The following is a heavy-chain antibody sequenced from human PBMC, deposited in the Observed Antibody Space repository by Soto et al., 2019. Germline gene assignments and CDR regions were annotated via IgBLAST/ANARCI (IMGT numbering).Heavy chain of an antibody. D-gene: IGHD4-17*01. CDR2: IYYSGST. V-gene: IGHV4-61*01. J-gene: IGHJ6*02. Sequence: SGTMSLTCTVSGGSVSSGSYYWSWIRQPPGKGLEWIGYIYYSGSTNYNPSLKSRVTMTRDTSTSTVYMELSSLRSEDTAVYYCARGGLGDYFHSVNYYYGMDVWGQGTTVTVSS. CDR3: ARGGLGDYFHSVNYYYGMDV. CDR1: GGSVSSGSYY.